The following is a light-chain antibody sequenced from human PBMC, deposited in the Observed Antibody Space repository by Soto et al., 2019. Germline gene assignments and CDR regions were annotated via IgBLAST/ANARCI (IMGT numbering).Light chain of an antibody. Sequence: IQLTHSPSSLSASLGDIVTITCLTSQGISNNLAWYQQKPGKAPKLLIYVASTLQSGVPSRFSGSGSGTDFTLTISSLQPEDFATYYCQQLNSYPVTFGPGTKVDIK. J-gene: IGKJ3*01. CDR2: VAS. CDR1: QGISNN. V-gene: IGKV1-9*01. CDR3: QQLNSYPVT.